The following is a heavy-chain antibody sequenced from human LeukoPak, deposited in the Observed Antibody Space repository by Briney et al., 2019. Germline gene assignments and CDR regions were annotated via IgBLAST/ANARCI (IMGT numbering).Heavy chain of an antibody. D-gene: IGHD1-7*01. CDR3: ARGYYRYNWNYAGYNWFDP. J-gene: IGHJ5*02. Sequence: PSETLSLTCAVSGGSISSGGYSWSWIRQPPGKGLEWIGYIYHSGSTYYNPSLKSRVTISVDRSKNQFSLKLSSVTAADTAVYYCARGYYRYNWNYAGYNWFDPWGQGTLVTVSS. CDR2: IYHSGST. CDR1: GGSISSGGYS. V-gene: IGHV4-30-2*02.